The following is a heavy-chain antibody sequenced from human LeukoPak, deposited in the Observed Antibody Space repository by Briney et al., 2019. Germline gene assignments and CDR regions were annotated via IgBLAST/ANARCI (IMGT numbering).Heavy chain of an antibody. D-gene: IGHD3-3*01. V-gene: IGHV3-7*01. Sequence: GGSLRLSCAASGFTFSSYLMSWVRQAPGKGLEWVANIKQDGSEKYYVDSVKGRFTISRDNAKNSLYLQMNSLRAEDTAVYYCAAGGGWDPSFGVVTHIDAWGKGTTVVVS. CDR1: GFTFSSYL. J-gene: IGHJ6*03. CDR2: IKQDGSEK. CDR3: AAGGGWDPSFGVVTHIDA.